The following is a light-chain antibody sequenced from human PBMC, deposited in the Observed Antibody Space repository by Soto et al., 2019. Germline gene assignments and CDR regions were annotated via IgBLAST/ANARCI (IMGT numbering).Light chain of an antibody. CDR2: DVN. Sequence: QSALTQPVSVSGSPGQSITISCTGTSSDVGGYDYVSWYQQLPGKAPKLLIYDVNHRPSGVSHRFSGSKSGNTASLTISGLQAEDEADYYCSSYTGSSTFVFGTGTKLTVL. V-gene: IGLV2-14*01. J-gene: IGLJ1*01. CDR3: SSYTGSSTFV. CDR1: SSDVGGYDY.